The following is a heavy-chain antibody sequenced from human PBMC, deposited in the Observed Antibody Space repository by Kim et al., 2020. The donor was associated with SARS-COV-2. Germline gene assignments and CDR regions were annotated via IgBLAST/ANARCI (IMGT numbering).Heavy chain of an antibody. J-gene: IGHJ6*03. Sequence: ASVKVSCKASGYTFTGYYMHWVRQAPGQGLEWMGWINPNSGGTNYAQKFQGRVTMTRDTSISTAYMELSRLRSDDTAVYYCARDLLFWSGRHSYYSYMDVWGKGTTVTVSS. CDR2: INPNSGGT. V-gene: IGHV1-2*02. D-gene: IGHD3-3*01. CDR1: GYTFTGYY. CDR3: ARDLLFWSGRHSYYSYMDV.